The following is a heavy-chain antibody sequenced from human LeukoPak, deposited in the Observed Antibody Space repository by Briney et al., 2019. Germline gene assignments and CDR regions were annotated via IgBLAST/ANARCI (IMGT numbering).Heavy chain of an antibody. CDR3: AKDGARWLVSDY. J-gene: IGHJ4*02. D-gene: IGHD6-19*01. V-gene: IGHV3-53*01. CDR2: IYSDGNT. CDR1: GFTVTRNF. Sequence: GGSLRLSCAASGFTVTRNFMSWVRQAPGKGLEWVSVIYSDGNTYYADSVKGRFTVSRDTSKNTMSLQMNSLRAEDTAVYYCAKDGARWLVSDYWGQGTLVTVSS.